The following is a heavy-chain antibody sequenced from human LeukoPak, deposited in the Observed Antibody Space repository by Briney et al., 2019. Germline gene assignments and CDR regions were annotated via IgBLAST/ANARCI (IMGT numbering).Heavy chain of an antibody. V-gene: IGHV3-66*01. D-gene: IGHD2-2*01. Sequence: PGGSLRLSCAASGFTVSSNYMSWVRQAPGKGLEWVSVIYSGGSTYYADSVKGRFTISRDNSKNTLYLQMNSLRAEDTAVYYCASIVVVPAANTYYYYGMDVWGQGTTVTVSS. CDR1: GFTVSSNY. J-gene: IGHJ6*02. CDR3: ASIVVVPAANTYYYYGMDV. CDR2: IYSGGST.